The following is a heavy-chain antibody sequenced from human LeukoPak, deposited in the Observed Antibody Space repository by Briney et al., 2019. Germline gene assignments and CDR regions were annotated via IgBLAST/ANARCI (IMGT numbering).Heavy chain of an antibody. V-gene: IGHV1-24*01. D-gene: IGHD2-15*01. CDR3: ANGGVADTSNHD. J-gene: IGHJ4*02. Sequence: ASVKVSCKVSGYTLTELSMHWVRQAPGKGPEWMGGFDPEDGETIYAQKFQGRVTMTEDTSTDTAYMELSSLRSEDTAVYYCANGGVADTSNHDWGQGTLVSVSS. CDR2: FDPEDGET. CDR1: GYTLTELS.